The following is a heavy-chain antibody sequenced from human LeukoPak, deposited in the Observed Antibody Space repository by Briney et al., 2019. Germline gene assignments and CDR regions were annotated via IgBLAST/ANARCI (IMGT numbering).Heavy chain of an antibody. V-gene: IGHV3-30*02. Sequence: PGGSLRLSCAASGFTLNNYAMHWVRQAPGKGLEWVAVIWYGGSEKYYADSVKGRFTISRDNSKNTVFLQMNSLRIEDTAVYYCAKATVSSSLGVYYFDYWGQGTLVTVSS. D-gene: IGHD6-13*01. CDR1: GFTLNNYA. CDR3: AKATVSSSLGVYYFDY. J-gene: IGHJ4*02. CDR2: IWYGGSEK.